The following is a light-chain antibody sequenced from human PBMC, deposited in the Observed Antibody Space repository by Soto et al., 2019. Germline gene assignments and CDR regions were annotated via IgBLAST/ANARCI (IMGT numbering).Light chain of an antibody. CDR3: HQYDDWPLT. CDR2: GAS. J-gene: IGKJ4*01. CDR1: QSIGRS. Sequence: EIVMTQSPATLSVSPGERVTLSCRASQSIGRSLAWYQQQPGQAPRLLIYGASTRATGTPVRFSGIGSGTEFTLTINSLQSEDVVVYYCHQYDDWPLTFGGGTKVEIK. V-gene: IGKV3D-15*01.